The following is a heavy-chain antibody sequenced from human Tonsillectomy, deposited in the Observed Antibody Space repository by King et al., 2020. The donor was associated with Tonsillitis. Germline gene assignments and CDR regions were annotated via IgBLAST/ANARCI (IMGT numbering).Heavy chain of an antibody. CDR2: ISGSGGST. CDR3: AKDRNPSRVVMVILDY. V-gene: IGHV3-23*04. J-gene: IGHJ4*02. Sequence: VQLVESGGGLVQPGGSLRLSCAASGFTFSSYAMSWVRKAPGKGLEWVSDISGSGGSTYYADSVNGRFTISRDNSKNTLFLQMNSLRTEDTAVYYCAKDRNPSRVVMVILDYWGLGTLVTVSS. CDR1: GFTFSSYA. D-gene: IGHD3-22*01.